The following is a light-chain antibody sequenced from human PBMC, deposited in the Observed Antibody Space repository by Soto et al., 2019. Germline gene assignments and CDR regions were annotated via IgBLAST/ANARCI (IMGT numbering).Light chain of an antibody. CDR3: QQYDTSPIT. V-gene: IGKV3-20*01. Sequence: DIVMTQSPDSLAVSLGERATINCRASQSVSSSYLAWYQQKPGQAPRLLIYGASNRATGIPDRFSGSGSGTDFTLTISRLEPEDFAVFYCQQYDTSPITFGQGTRLEIK. CDR1: QSVSSSY. J-gene: IGKJ5*01. CDR2: GAS.